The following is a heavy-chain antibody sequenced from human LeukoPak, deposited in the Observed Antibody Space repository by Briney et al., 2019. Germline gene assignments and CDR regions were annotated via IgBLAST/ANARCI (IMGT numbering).Heavy chain of an antibody. CDR3: ARDSLELHNYYYGMDV. J-gene: IGHJ6*02. Sequence: GGSLRLSCAASGFTFSSYEMNWVRQAPGKGLEWVSYISSSGSTIYYADSVKGRFTISRDNAKNSLYLQMNSLRAEDTAVYYCARDSLELHNYYYGMDVWGQGTTVTASS. CDR1: GFTFSSYE. V-gene: IGHV3-48*03. D-gene: IGHD1-7*01. CDR2: ISSSGSTI.